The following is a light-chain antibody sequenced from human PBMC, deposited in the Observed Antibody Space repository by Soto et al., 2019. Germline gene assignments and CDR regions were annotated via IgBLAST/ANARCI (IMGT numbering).Light chain of an antibody. CDR1: QSVSNNY. V-gene: IGKV3-20*01. J-gene: IGKJ1*01. CDR3: QQYGSSGT. CDR2: GAS. Sequence: EIVLTQSPGTLSLSPGERATLSFRASQSVSNNYLAWYQQKPGQAPRLLIYGASNRATGIPDRFSGSGSGTDFNLTISRLEPEDFAVYYCQQYGSSGTFGQGTKVDI.